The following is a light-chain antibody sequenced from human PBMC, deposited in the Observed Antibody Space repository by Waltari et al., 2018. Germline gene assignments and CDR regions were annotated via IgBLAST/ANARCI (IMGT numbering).Light chain of an antibody. CDR2: EDV. J-gene: IGLJ2*01. CDR1: ALPKKY. CDR3: YSTDSSGNVQV. Sequence: SYELTQPPSVSVSPGQTARITCSGDALPKKYAYWYQQKSGQAPWQVIYEDVKRPSGIPERFSGSSSGTMVTLTISGAQVEDEADYYCYSTDSSGNVQVFGGGTKLTVL. V-gene: IGLV3-10*01.